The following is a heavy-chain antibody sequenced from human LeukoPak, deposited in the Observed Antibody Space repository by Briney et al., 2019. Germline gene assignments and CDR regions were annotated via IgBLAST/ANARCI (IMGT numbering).Heavy chain of an antibody. D-gene: IGHD1-26*01. V-gene: IGHV1-18*01. CDR1: GYTFTSYG. Sequence: ASVKVSCKASGYTFTSYGIGWVRQAPGQGLEWMGWITPYIGNTNYVEKLQGRVTMTTDTSTSTAYMELRSLRSDDTAVYYCARDLMGGATGYWGQGTLVTVSS. CDR3: ARDLMGGATGY. CDR2: ITPYIGNT. J-gene: IGHJ4*02.